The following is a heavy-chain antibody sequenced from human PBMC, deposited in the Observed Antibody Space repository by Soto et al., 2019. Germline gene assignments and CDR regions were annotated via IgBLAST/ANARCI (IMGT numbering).Heavy chain of an antibody. Sequence: SETLSLTCTVSGGSISSSSYYWGWIRQPPGKGLEWIGSIYYSGSTYYNPSLKSRVTMSLDTSKNQFSLRLTSVTAADTAMYYCARHIAHYDILTGSNDYRAQRTPVTVSS. CDR3: ARHIAHYDILTGSNDY. V-gene: IGHV4-39*01. D-gene: IGHD3-9*01. CDR2: IYYSGST. CDR1: GGSISSSSYY. J-gene: IGHJ4*02.